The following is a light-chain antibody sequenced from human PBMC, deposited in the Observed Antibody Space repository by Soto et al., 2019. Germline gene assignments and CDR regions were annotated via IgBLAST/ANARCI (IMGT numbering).Light chain of an antibody. Sequence: QPVLTQSSSASASLGSSVKLTCTLSSGHSSYIIAWHQQQPGKAPRYLMKLEGSGSYNKGSGVPDRFSGSSSGADRYLTISNLQSEDEADYYCETRDSRGVFGTGTKLTVL. J-gene: IGLJ1*01. V-gene: IGLV4-60*03. CDR2: LEGSGSY. CDR3: ETRDSRGV. CDR1: SGHSSYI.